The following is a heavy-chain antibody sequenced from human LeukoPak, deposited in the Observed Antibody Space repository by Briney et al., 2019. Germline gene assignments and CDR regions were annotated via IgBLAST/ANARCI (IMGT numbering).Heavy chain of an antibody. CDR2: INHSGST. D-gene: IGHD6-13*01. CDR3: ARRLPAAAGSFWYFDL. V-gene: IGHV4-34*01. Sequence: SETLSLTCAVSGGSFSGYYWSWIRQPPGKGLEWIGEINHSGSTNYNPSLKSRVTISVDTSKNQFSLKLSSVTAADTALYYCARRLPAAAGSFWYFDLWGRGTLVTVSS. J-gene: IGHJ2*01. CDR1: GGSFSGYY.